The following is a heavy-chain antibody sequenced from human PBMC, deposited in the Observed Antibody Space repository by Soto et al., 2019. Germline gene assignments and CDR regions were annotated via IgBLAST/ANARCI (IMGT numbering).Heavy chain of an antibody. D-gene: IGHD2-15*01. CDR2: IYYSGST. CDR1: GGSISSYY. CDR3: ARFDCSGGSCPNWFDP. Sequence: PSETLSLTCTVSGGSISSYYWSWIRQPPGKGLEWIGYIYYSGSTNYNPSLKSRVTISVDTSKNQFSLKLSSVTAADTAVYYCARFDCSGGSCPNWFDPWGQGTLVTVSS. J-gene: IGHJ5*02. V-gene: IGHV4-59*01.